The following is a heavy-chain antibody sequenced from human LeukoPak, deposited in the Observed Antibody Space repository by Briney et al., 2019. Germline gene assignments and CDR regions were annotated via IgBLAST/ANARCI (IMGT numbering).Heavy chain of an antibody. J-gene: IGHJ6*02. CDR2: ISSSGSTI. CDR1: VLTPRSYE. D-gene: IGHD6-19*01. Sequence: PGGSPRPSCAASVLTPRSYEMNWVREAPGKGVEWVSYISSSGSTIYYADSVKGRFTISRDNAKNSLYLQMNSLRAEDTAVYYCARDMVRTGWYVGYYYYGMDVWGQGTTVTVSS. CDR3: ARDMVRTGWYVGYYYYGMDV. V-gene: IGHV3-48*03.